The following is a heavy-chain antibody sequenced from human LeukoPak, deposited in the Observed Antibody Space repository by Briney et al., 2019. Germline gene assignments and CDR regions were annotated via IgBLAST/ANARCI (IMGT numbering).Heavy chain of an antibody. CDR1: GGTFSSYA. J-gene: IGHJ4*02. CDR3: ARGGGKVTIFGVVIIVGIDY. V-gene: IGHV1-69*13. CDR2: IIPIFGTA. D-gene: IGHD3-3*01. Sequence: ASVKVSCKASGGTFSSYAISWVRQAPGQGLEWMGGIIPIFGTANYAQKFQGRVTITADESTSTAYMELSSLRSEDTAVYYCARGGGKVTIFGVVIIVGIDYWGQGTLVTVSS.